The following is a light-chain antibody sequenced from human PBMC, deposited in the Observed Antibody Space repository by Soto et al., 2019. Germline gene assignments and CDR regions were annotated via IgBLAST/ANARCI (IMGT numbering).Light chain of an antibody. Sequence: DIQMTQSPSTLSASVGDRVTITCRASQSIGSWLAWYQQKPGKAPKLLIYDASSLESGVPSRFSDSGSGTEFTLTISSLQPDDFATYYCQQYNSYSWTFGQGTKVEIK. CDR2: DAS. J-gene: IGKJ1*01. V-gene: IGKV1-5*01. CDR1: QSIGSW. CDR3: QQYNSYSWT.